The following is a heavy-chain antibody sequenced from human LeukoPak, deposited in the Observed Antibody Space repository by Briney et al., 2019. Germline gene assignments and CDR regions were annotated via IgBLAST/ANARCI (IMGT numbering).Heavy chain of an antibody. CDR3: ARDRAGFDL. J-gene: IGHJ5*02. Sequence: ASVKVSCKASGYTFTSYYMHWVGQAPGQGLERMGIINPSGGRTNYAQKLQGRVTMTRETSTSRAYMEMSRLRSEDTAVYYCARDRAGFDLWGQGTLVTVSS. CDR1: GYTFTSYY. CDR2: INPSGGRT. V-gene: IGHV1-46*04.